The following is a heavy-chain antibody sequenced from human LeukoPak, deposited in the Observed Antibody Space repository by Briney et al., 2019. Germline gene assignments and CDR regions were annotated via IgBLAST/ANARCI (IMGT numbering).Heavy chain of an antibody. CDR1: GGSISSGDYY. V-gene: IGHV4-61*08. D-gene: IGHD1-26*01. CDR2: IYYSGST. J-gene: IGHJ3*02. CDR3: AASRLPDSGSYYEAGAGGAFDI. Sequence: SETLSLTCTVSGGSISSGDYYWSWIRQPPGKGLEWIGYIYYSGSTNYNPSLKSRVTISVDTSKNQFSLKLSSVTAADTAVYYCAASRLPDSGSYYEAGAGGAFDIWGQGTMVTVSS.